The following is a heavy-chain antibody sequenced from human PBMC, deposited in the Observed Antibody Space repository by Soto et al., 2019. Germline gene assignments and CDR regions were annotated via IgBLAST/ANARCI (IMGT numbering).Heavy chain of an antibody. CDR2: IIPIFGTA. D-gene: IGHD6-19*01. Sequence: RQAPGQGLEWMGGIIPIFGTANYAQKFQGRVTITADESTSTAYMELSSLRSEDTAVYYCASASIAVAGRAFDYWGQGTLVTVSS. J-gene: IGHJ4*02. V-gene: IGHV1-69*01. CDR3: ASASIAVAGRAFDY.